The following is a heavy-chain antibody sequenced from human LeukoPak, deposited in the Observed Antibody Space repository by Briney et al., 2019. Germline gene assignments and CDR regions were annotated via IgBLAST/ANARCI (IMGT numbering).Heavy chain of an antibody. J-gene: IGHJ4*02. Sequence: GGSLRLSCAASGFTFSTYAMNWVRQAPGKGLEWVSGISGSGDSTYSAGSVKGQFTISRDNSKNMLYPQMNSLRADDTAVYYCARDRRGEYYFDYWGQGTLVTVSS. CDR2: ISGSGDST. D-gene: IGHD3-10*01. CDR3: ARDRRGEYYFDY. V-gene: IGHV3-23*01. CDR1: GFTFSTYA.